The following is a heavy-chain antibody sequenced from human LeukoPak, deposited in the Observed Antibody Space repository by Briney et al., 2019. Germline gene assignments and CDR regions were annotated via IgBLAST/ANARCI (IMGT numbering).Heavy chain of an antibody. CDR3: ARDTNGSYSFDY. Sequence: SVKVSCKASGGTFSSYAISWVRQAPGQGLEWMGGIIPIFGTANYAQKFQGRVTITTDESTSTAYMELSSLRSEDTAVYYCARDTNGSYSFDYWGQGTLVTVSS. D-gene: IGHD1-26*01. V-gene: IGHV1-69*05. CDR1: GGTFSSYA. CDR2: IIPIFGTA. J-gene: IGHJ4*02.